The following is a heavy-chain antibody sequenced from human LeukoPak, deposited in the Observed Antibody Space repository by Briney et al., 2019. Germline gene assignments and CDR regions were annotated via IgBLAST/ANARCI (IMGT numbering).Heavy chain of an antibody. CDR3: ARGRGSGHKENWFDP. CDR2: MNPNSGNT. CDR1: GYTFTSYD. J-gene: IGHJ5*02. D-gene: IGHD6-19*01. V-gene: IGHV1-8*01. Sequence: ASVEVSCKASGYTFTSYDINWVRQATGQGLEWMGWMNPNSGNTGYAQKFQGRVTMTRNTSISTAYMELSSLRSEDTAVYYCARGRGSGHKENWFDPWGQGTLVTVSS.